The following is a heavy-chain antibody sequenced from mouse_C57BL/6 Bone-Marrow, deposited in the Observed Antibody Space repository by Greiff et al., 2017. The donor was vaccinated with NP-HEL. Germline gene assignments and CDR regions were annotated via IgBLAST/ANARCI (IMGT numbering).Heavy chain of an antibody. Sequence: QVQLQQSGPGLVKPSQSLFLTCSITGFPITSGYYWIWIRQSPGKPLEWMGYITHSGETFYNPSLQSPISITRETSKNQFFLQLNSVTTEDTAMYYGAGDYDGYWYFDVWGTGTTVTVSS. CDR2: ITHSGET. V-gene: IGHV12-3*01. CDR1: GFPITSGYY. J-gene: IGHJ1*03. D-gene: IGHD2-3*01. CDR3: AGDYDGYWYFDV.